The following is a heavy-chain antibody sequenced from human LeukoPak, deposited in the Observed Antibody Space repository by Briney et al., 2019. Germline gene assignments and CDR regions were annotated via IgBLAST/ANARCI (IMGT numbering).Heavy chain of an antibody. V-gene: IGHV1-69*04. J-gene: IGHJ6*02. CDR3: ARDWMPDYDDLNDNSYYGMDV. CDR2: IIPILGIT. CDR1: GGTFSRFA. D-gene: IGHD4-17*01. Sequence: SVKVSCKASGGTFSRFAISWVRQAPGQGLEWMGRIIPILGITNYPQKFQDRVTISADKSTSTAYMELSSLRSEDTAVYYCARDWMPDYDDLNDNSYYGMDVWGQGTTVTVS.